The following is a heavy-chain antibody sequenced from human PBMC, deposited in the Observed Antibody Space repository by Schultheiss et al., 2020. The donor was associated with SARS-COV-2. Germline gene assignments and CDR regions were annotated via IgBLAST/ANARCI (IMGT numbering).Heavy chain of an antibody. CDR3: AAGLYTSGPFDF. V-gene: IGHV3-21*01. J-gene: IGHJ4*02. Sequence: GESLKISCAASGFTFSSYSMNWVRQAPGKGLEWVSYISAGSRFLYYADSVKGRFTISRDNAKNSLFLQMNTLRVEDTAVYYCAAGLYTSGPFDFWGQASLVTVSS. D-gene: IGHD6-19*01. CDR1: GFTFSSYS. CDR2: ISAGSRFL.